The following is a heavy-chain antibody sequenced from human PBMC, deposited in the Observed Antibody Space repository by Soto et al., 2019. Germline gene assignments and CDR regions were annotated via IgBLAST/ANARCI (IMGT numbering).Heavy chain of an antibody. J-gene: IGHJ5*02. D-gene: IGHD3-3*01. CDR2: IYYSGST. CDR1: GGSISSGDYY. CDR3: ARDNVTPYYDFWSGSTNWFDP. Sequence: SETLSLTCTVSGGSISSGDYYWSWIRQPPGKGLEWIGYIYYSGSTYYNPSLKSRVTISVDTSKNQFSLKLSSVTAADTAVYYCARDNVTPYYDFWSGSTNWFDPWGQGTLGTV. V-gene: IGHV4-30-4*01.